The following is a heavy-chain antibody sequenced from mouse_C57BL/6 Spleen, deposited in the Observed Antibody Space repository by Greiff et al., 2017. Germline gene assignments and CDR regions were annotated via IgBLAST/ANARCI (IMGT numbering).Heavy chain of an antibody. CDR1: GYTFPSYW. CDR3: ERRDGGYFDV. CDR2: IDPSDSYT. V-gene: IGHV1-59*01. Sequence: QVQLQHSGAELVRPGTSVKLSCKASGYTFPSYWMHWVKQRPGQGLEWIGVIDPSDSYTNYNQKFKGKATLTVDTTTSTAYMQLSSLTSEDAAVYYCERRDGGYFDVWGTGTTVTVAS. J-gene: IGHJ1*03.